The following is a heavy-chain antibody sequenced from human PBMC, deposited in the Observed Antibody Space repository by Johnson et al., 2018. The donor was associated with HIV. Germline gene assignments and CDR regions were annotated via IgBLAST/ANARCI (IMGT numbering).Heavy chain of an antibody. Sequence: VQLVESGGGVVRPGGSLRLSCAASGFTFDDYGPSWVRQAPGKGLEWVSGINWNGGSTGYADSVKGRFTISRDNAKNSLYLQMNNLRAEDTALYYCARATTYYYDSRQDAFDIWGQGTMVTVSS. D-gene: IGHD3-22*01. J-gene: IGHJ3*02. CDR3: ARATTYYYDSRQDAFDI. V-gene: IGHV3-20*04. CDR2: INWNGGST. CDR1: GFTFDDYG.